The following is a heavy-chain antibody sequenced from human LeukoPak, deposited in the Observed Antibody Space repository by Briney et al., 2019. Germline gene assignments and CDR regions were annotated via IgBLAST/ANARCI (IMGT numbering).Heavy chain of an antibody. Sequence: PGGSLRLSCAASGFTFSSYWMSWVRQAPGKGLEWVANIKQDGSEKYYVDSVEGRFTISRDNAKNSLYLQMNSLRAEDTAVYYCAREGIAVAGNYWGQGTLVTVSP. CDR3: AREGIAVAGNY. J-gene: IGHJ4*02. CDR1: GFTFSSYW. V-gene: IGHV3-7*03. CDR2: IKQDGSEK. D-gene: IGHD6-19*01.